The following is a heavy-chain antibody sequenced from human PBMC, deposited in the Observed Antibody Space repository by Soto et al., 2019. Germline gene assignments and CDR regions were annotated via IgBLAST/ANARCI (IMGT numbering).Heavy chain of an antibody. CDR2: ISYDGSNK. Sequence: GGSLRLSCAASVFTFSSYAMHCVRHSPGKWLEWVAVISYDGSNKYYADSVKGRFTISRDNSKNTLYLQMNSLRAEDTAVYYCARELYYDFWSALRIPYGMHVWGQATTVTVSS. D-gene: IGHD3-3*01. CDR1: VFTFSSYA. J-gene: IGHJ6*02. CDR3: ARELYYDFWSALRIPYGMHV. V-gene: IGHV3-30-3*01.